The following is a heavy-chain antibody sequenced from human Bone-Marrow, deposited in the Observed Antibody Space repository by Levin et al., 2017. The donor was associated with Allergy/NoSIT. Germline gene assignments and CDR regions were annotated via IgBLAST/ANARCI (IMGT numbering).Heavy chain of an antibody. CDR1: GFTFSSYG. D-gene: IGHD3-10*01. CDR3: AREGFASSFDV. Sequence: GGSLRLSCAASGFTFSSYGMHWVRQAPGKGLEWVAVIWYDGSNKYYADSVKGRFTISRDNSKNTLYLQMNSLRAEDTAVYYCAREGFASSFDVWGQGTTVTVSS. CDR2: IWYDGSNK. V-gene: IGHV3-33*01. J-gene: IGHJ6*02.